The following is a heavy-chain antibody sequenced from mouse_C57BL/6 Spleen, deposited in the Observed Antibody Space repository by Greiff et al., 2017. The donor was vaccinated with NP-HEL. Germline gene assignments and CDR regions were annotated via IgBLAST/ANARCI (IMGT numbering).Heavy chain of an antibody. CDR2: IHPNSGST. CDR3: ARSGTAQATLDY. D-gene: IGHD3-2*02. V-gene: IGHV1-64*01. Sequence: VQLQQPGAELVKPGASVKLSCTASGYTFTSYWMHWVKQRPGQGLEWIGMIHPNSGSTNYNEKFKSKATLTVDKSSSTAYMQLSSLTSEDSAVYYCARSGTAQATLDYWGQGTTLTVSS. CDR1: GYTFTSYW. J-gene: IGHJ2*01.